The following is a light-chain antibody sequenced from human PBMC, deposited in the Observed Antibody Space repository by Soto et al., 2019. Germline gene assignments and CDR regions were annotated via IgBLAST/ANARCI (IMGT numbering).Light chain of an antibody. CDR2: DAS. Sequence: EIVLTQSPATLSLFPGERATLSFRASQSVSSYLAWYQQKPGQAPRLLIYDASNRATGIPARFSGSGSGTDFTLTISSLEPEDFAVYYCQQRSNWPRLTFGQGTRLEIK. CDR3: QQRSNWPRLT. CDR1: QSVSSY. J-gene: IGKJ5*01. V-gene: IGKV3-11*01.